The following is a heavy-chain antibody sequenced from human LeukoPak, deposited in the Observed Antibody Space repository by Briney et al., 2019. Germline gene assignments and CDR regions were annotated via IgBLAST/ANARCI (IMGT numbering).Heavy chain of an antibody. J-gene: IGHJ4*02. V-gene: IGHV4-39*07. D-gene: IGHD3-3*01. Sequence: SETLSLTCTVSGGSISSSSYYWGWIRQPPGKGLEWIGSIYYSGSTYYNPSLKSRVTISVDTSKNQFSLKLSSVTAADTAVYYCARENLEAFDYWGQGTLVTVSS. CDR3: ARENLEAFDY. CDR2: IYYSGST. CDR1: GGSISSSSYY.